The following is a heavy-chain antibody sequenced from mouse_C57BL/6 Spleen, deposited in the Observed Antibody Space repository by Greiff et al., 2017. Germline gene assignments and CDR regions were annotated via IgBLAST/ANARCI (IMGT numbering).Heavy chain of an antibody. V-gene: IGHV1-26*01. CDR3: ARHYYYGSSYLAY. CDR1: GYTFTDYY. J-gene: IGHJ3*01. CDR2: INPNNGGT. Sequence: EVQLQQSGPELVKPGASVKISCKASGYTFTDYYMNWVKQSHGKSLEWIGDINPNNGGTSYNQQFKGKATLTVDKSSSTAYMELRSLTSEDSAVYYCARHYYYGSSYLAYWGQGTLVTVSA. D-gene: IGHD1-1*01.